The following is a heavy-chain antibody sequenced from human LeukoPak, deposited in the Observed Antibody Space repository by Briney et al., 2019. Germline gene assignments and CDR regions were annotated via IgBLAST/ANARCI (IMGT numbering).Heavy chain of an antibody. D-gene: IGHD1-14*01. J-gene: IGHJ3*02. Sequence: GGSLRLSCAASGFTVSSNYMSWVRQAPGKGLEWVSSIYSGGGTYYADSVKGRFTISRDNSKNPVYLQMNSLRAEDTAVYFCARVRLDRSERNLDAFENWGQGTMVTVSS. V-gene: IGHV3-53*01. CDR3: ARVRLDRSERNLDAFEN. CDR1: GFTVSSNY. CDR2: IYSGGGT.